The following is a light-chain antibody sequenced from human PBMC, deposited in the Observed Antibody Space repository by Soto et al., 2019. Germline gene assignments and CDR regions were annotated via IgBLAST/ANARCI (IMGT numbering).Light chain of an antibody. J-gene: IGKJ1*01. V-gene: IGKV3-15*01. CDR3: QQYNNWMWT. CDR1: QSVSSN. Sequence: EIVMTQSPASLSVSPGERATLSCRASQSVSSNLAWYQQKPGQAPRLLIHGASARATGIPDRFSGSGFGTEFTFTISSLQSEDVAVYYCQQYNNWMWTFGQGTKVDIK. CDR2: GAS.